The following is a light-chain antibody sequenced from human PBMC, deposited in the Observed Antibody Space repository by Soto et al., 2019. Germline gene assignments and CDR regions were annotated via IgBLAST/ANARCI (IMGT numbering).Light chain of an antibody. Sequence: ETVLTQSPGTLSLSPGEKATLSCRASQSVASNSLAWYQQKPGQAPRLLVYGASGRATDIPDRFSGRGSGTDFTLTINRLEPEDFAVYYCQNYDSSPYTFGQGTKLEIK. V-gene: IGKV3-20*01. CDR2: GAS. J-gene: IGKJ2*01. CDR3: QNYDSSPYT. CDR1: QSVASNS.